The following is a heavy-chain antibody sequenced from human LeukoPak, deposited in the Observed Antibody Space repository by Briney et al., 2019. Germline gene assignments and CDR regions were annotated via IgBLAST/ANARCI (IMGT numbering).Heavy chain of an antibody. J-gene: IGHJ3*02. V-gene: IGHV3-23*01. D-gene: IGHD6-13*01. CDR2: IRGSGGST. CDR3: ARDWVAASSFDI. Sequence: GGSLRLSCAASGFTFSSYAMSWVRQAPGKGLEWVSGIRGSGGSTHYADSVKGRFTISRDNSKNTLYLQMNSLRAEDTAVYYCARDWVAASSFDIWGQGTMVTVSS. CDR1: GFTFSSYA.